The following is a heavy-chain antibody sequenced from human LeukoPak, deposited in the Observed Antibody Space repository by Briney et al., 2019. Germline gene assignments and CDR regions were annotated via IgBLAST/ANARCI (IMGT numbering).Heavy chain of an antibody. V-gene: IGHV1-46*03. CDR3: VRALPATITIFGVGNWFDP. CDR2: IKPSGGST. CDR1: GYTFTSYY. J-gene: IGHJ5*02. D-gene: IGHD3-3*01. Sequence: ASVKVSCKASGYTFTSYYMHWVRQAPGQGLEWMGIIKPSGGSTSYAQKFQGRVTMTRDTSTSTVYMELSSLRSEDTAVYYCVRALPATITIFGVGNWFDPWGQGTLVTVSS.